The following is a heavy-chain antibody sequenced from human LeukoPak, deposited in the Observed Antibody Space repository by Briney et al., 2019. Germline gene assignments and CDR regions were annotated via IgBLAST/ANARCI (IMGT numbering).Heavy chain of an antibody. CDR2: IYTSGST. J-gene: IGHJ3*02. CDR1: GGSISSYY. D-gene: IGHD3-22*01. CDR3: ARDPPRGSSGYYLRAFDI. Sequence: SETLSLTCTVSGGSISSYYWSWIRQPAGKGLEWIGRIYTSGSTNYNPSLKSRVTMSVDTSKNQFSLKLSSVTAADTAVYYCARDPPRGSSGYYLRAFDIWGQGTMVTVSS. V-gene: IGHV4-4*07.